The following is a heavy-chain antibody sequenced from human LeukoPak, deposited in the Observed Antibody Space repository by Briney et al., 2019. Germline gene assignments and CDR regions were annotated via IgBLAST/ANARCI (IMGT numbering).Heavy chain of an antibody. CDR1: GGSINTPNYY. CDR3: ARAPAGWYYYDR. V-gene: IGHV4-39*07. J-gene: IGHJ4*02. Sequence: AETLSLTCTVSGGSINTPNYYWGWILQTPGKGLEWIGNIFYSGGTYYSPSLTSRVTISLDTSRNQFSLKLNSVTAADTAVYYCARAPAGWYYYDRWGQGTLVTVSS. D-gene: IGHD3-22*01. CDR2: IFYSGGT.